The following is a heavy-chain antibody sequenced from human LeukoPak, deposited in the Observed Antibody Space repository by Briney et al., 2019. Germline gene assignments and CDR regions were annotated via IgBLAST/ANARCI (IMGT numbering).Heavy chain of an antibody. D-gene: IGHD1-26*01. Sequence: PSETLSLTCTVSGGSISSSSYYWGWIRQPPGKGLEWIGSTYYSGSTYYNPSLKSRVTISVDTSKNQFSLKLSSVTAAVTAVYYCARAEASQNIVGAPRSDYWGQGTLVTVSS. V-gene: IGHV4-39*07. CDR2: TYYSGST. J-gene: IGHJ4*02. CDR3: ARAEASQNIVGAPRSDY. CDR1: GGSISSSSYY.